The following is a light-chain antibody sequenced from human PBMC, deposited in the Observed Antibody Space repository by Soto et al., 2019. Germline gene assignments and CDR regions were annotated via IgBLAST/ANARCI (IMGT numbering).Light chain of an antibody. V-gene: IGLV2-14*01. CDR2: DVS. J-gene: IGLJ1*01. CDR1: SSDVGGYNY. CDR3: SSYTSSSTLGYV. Sequence: QSALTQPASVSVSPGQSITISCTGTSSDVGGYNYVSWYQQHPGKAPKLMIYDVSNRPSGVSNRFSGSKSGNTASLTISGLQAEDEADYYCSSYTSSSTLGYVFGTGTKVTV.